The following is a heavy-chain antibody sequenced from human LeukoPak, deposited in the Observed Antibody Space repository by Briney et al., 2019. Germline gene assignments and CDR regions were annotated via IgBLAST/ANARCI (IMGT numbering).Heavy chain of an antibody. V-gene: IGHV1-2*02. D-gene: IGHD3-22*01. Sequence: ASVKVSCKASGYTFTGYYMHWVRQAPGQGLEWMGWINPYSGGTNYAQKFQGRVTMTRDTSISTAYMELSRLRSDDTAVYYCARTYYYDSSEKHAFDIWGQGTMVTVSS. CDR3: ARTYYYDSSEKHAFDI. J-gene: IGHJ3*02. CDR2: INPYSGGT. CDR1: GYTFTGYY.